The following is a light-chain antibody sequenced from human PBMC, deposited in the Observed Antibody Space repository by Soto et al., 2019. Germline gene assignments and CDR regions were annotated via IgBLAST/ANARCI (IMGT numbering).Light chain of an antibody. V-gene: IGKV1-5*03. CDR2: KAS. Sequence: DIQMTQSPSTLSASVGDRVTITCRASQSISDWLAWYQQKPGKAPNLLIYKASSLESGVPSRFSGRGSGTEFTLTISSLQPDDFATYDCQHYNSYPYTFGQGTKPEIK. CDR3: QHYNSYPYT. CDR1: QSISDW. J-gene: IGKJ2*01.